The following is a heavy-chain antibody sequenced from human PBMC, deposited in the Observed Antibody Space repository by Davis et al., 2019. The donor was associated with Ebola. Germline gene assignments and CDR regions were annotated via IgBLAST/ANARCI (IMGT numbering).Heavy chain of an antibody. CDR1: GGSFSGYY. CDR2: NNHSGST. J-gene: IGHJ5*02. Sequence: SETLSLTCAVYGGSFSGYYWSWIRQPPGKGLEWIGENNHSGSTNYNPSLKSRVTISVDTSKNQFSLKLSSVTAADTAVYYCARGRAYNWFDPWGQGTLVTVSS. V-gene: IGHV4-34*01. D-gene: IGHD3-16*01. CDR3: ARGRAYNWFDP.